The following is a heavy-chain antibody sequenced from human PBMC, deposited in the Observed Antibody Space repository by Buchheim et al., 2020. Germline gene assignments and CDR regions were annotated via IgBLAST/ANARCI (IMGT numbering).Heavy chain of an antibody. D-gene: IGHD3-22*01. J-gene: IGHJ6*01. V-gene: IGHV1-2*04. CDR2: INVNSGAT. CDR1: GYTFTAYY. CDR3: ARAPSYDTSGFHHYYYGMDV. Sequence: VQLVQSGAEVKKPGASVKVSCKASGYTFTAYYLHWVRQAPGQGLEWMGWINVNSGATNYAQRFQGWVTMTRDTSISTAYMEVSRLKSDDTAVYYCARAPSYDTSGFHHYYYGMDVWGQGTT.